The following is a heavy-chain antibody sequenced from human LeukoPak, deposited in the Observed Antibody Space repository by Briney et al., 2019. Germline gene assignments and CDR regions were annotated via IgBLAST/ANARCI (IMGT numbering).Heavy chain of an antibody. CDR2: INHSGST. J-gene: IGHJ4*02. D-gene: IGHD3-10*01. V-gene: IGHV4-34*01. CDR3: ASNTYYYGSGSYFN. Sequence: SSETLSLTCAVYGGSFSGFYWSWIRQPPGKGLEWIGEINHSGSTNYNPSLKSRVTISVDTSKNQFSLRLSSVTAADTAVYYCASNTYYYGSGSYFNWGQGTLVTVSS. CDR1: GGSFSGFY.